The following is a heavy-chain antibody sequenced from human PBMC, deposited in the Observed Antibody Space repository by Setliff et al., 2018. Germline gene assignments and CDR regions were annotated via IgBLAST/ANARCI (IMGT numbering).Heavy chain of an antibody. CDR1: GGSFSGYY. J-gene: IGHJ3*02. CDR3: ARVGYYDSSGYSFAFDI. Sequence: SETLSLTCAVYGGSFSGYYWSWIRQPPGKRLEWIGEIIHSGSTNYNPSLKSRVTMSIDTSKNQFSLKLSSVTAADTAVYYCARVGYYDSSGYSFAFDIWGQGTMVTVSS. CDR2: IIHSGST. D-gene: IGHD3-22*01. V-gene: IGHV4-34*12.